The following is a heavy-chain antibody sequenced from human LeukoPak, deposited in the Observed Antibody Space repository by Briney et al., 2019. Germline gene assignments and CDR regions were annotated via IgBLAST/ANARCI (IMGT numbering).Heavy chain of an antibody. J-gene: IGHJ4*02. V-gene: IGHV3-21*01. CDR1: GFTLSNYS. CDR2: IRTGGHYE. Sequence: GGSLRLSREASGFTLSNYSMNWVRQAPGKGLEWVSSIRTGGHYEYYADSVEGRFTISGDDAKNSLYLQMNSLRAEGTAVYYCARVFKGYYYLTDFWGQGTLVTVSS. CDR3: ARVFKGYYYLTDF. D-gene: IGHD3-22*01.